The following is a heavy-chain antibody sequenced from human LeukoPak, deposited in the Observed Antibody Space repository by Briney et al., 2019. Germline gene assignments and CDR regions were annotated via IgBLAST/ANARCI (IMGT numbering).Heavy chain of an antibody. V-gene: IGHV4-34*01. CDR3: AKGPGYLGY. J-gene: IGHJ4*02. Sequence: SETLSLTCAVYGGSFSGYYWSWIRQPPGKGLEWIGEINHSGSTNYNPSLESRVTISVDTSKNQFSLKLSSVTAADTAVYYCAKGPGYLGYWGQGTLVTVSS. CDR2: INHSGST. CDR1: GGSFSGYY.